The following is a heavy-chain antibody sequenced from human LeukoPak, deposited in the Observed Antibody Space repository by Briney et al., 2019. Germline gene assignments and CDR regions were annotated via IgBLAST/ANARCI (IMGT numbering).Heavy chain of an antibody. J-gene: IGHJ4*02. V-gene: IGHV1-2*02. CDR1: GYTFTGYY. CDR3: ARDHFDFWSGYSATYFDY. Sequence: GASVKVSCKASGYTFTGYYMHWLRLAPGQGLEWMGWINPNSGGTNYAQKFQGRVTMTRDPSISTAYMELSRLSSDDTAVYYCARDHFDFWSGYSATYFDYWGQGTLVTVSS. CDR2: INPNSGGT. D-gene: IGHD3-3*01.